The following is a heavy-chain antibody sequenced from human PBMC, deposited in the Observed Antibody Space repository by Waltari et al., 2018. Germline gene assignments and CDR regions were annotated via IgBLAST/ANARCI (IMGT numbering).Heavy chain of an antibody. J-gene: IGHJ4*02. CDR1: GGSISGGSSF. CDR3: AKDRGGFAGYDLNY. Sequence: QVQLQESGPGLVKPSQTLSLTCSVSGGSISGGSSFWTWVRQPAGKGLEWMGHIYSTGGTNYNPSLKGRITLSVDTSKNQFSLKLSSVTAADTAIYYCAKDRGGFAGYDLNYGGPGTLITVSS. V-gene: IGHV4-61*09. D-gene: IGHD5-12*01. CDR2: IYSTGGT.